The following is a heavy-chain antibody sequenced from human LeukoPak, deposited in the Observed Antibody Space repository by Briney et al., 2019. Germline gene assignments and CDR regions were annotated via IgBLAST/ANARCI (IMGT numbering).Heavy chain of an antibody. Sequence: GGSLRLSCSASGFSFGDYAVNWVPLAPGKGLEWVGFIRSKDYGGTTEYAASVKGRFVISRNDSESIAYLQMNSLKAEDSGLYYCARAITPPHFYYFFMDVWGKGTTVTISS. J-gene: IGHJ6*03. D-gene: IGHD5-12*01. CDR1: GFSFGDYA. V-gene: IGHV3-49*04. CDR3: ARAITPPHFYYFFMDV. CDR2: IRSKDYGGTT.